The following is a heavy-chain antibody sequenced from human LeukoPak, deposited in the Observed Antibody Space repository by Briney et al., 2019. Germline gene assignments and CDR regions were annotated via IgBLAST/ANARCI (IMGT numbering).Heavy chain of an antibody. Sequence: GGSLRLSCAASGFTFSSYAMIWVRQAPGKGLEWVSAISYSGGSTYYPDSVKGRFTVSRDNSKNTLYLQLNSLRVEDTAVYYCAKDYYDSSGYWWGGWPFDYWGQGTLVTVSS. CDR1: GFTFSSYA. CDR3: AKDYYDSSGYWWGGWPFDY. V-gene: IGHV3-23*01. CDR2: ISYSGGST. J-gene: IGHJ4*02. D-gene: IGHD3-22*01.